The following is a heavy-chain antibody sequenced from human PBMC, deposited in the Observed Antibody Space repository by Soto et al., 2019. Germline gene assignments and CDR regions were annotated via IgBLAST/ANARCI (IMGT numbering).Heavy chain of an antibody. D-gene: IGHD2-15*01. J-gene: IGHJ5*02. CDR1: GGSISSGGYY. Sequence: PSETLSLTCTVSGGSISSGGYYWSWIRQHPGKGLEWIGYIYYSGNTDYNPSLKSRVTMSVDTSKTQFFLSLTSVTAADTAVYFCARHVFAPGGRWFGPWGPGLLVTVSS. CDR2: IYYSGNT. V-gene: IGHV4-31*03. CDR3: ARHVFAPGGRWFGP.